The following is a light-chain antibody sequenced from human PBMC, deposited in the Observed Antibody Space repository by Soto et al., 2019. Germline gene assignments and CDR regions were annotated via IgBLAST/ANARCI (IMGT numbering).Light chain of an antibody. Sequence: EIVLTQSPGTLSLSPGERATLSCRASQSVSSNYLAWYQQKPGQAPRLLVYGASSRATGIPDRFTGSGSGTDLTLTINNLEPEDFAVYYCQHYSSSPLMFAFGQGTKLEIK. V-gene: IGKV3-20*01. J-gene: IGKJ2*01. CDR1: QSVSSNY. CDR3: QHYSSSPLMFA. CDR2: GAS.